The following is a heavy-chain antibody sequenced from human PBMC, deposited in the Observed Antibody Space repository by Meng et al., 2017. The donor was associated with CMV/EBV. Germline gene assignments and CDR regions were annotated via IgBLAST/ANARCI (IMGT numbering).Heavy chain of an antibody. CDR3: ARAIVPAVSWFDP. CDR2: IDPSDSYT. J-gene: IGHJ5*02. V-gene: IGHV5-10-1*01. Sequence: CKCSGYSFTSYWISWVRQMPGKGLEWMGRIDPSDSYTNYSPSFQAHVTISTDKSISTAYLQWSSLKASDTAMYYCARAIVPAVSWFDPWGQGTLVTVSS. CDR1: GYSFTSYW. D-gene: IGHD2-2*01.